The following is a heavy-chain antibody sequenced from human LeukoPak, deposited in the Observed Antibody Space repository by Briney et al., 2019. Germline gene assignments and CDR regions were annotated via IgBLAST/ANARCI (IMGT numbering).Heavy chain of an antibody. J-gene: IGHJ6*02. CDR2: ISRGGSLI. Sequence: GGSLRLSCAASGFTFSSYTMNWVRQAPGKGLEWVSSISRGGSLIYYADSVKGRFTISRDNAKNSLYLQMNSLRADDTAVYYCARDEGDRYSSYYYYGMDVWGQGTTVTVSS. V-gene: IGHV3-21*01. CDR3: ARDEGDRYSSYYYYGMDV. D-gene: IGHD2-21*01. CDR1: GFTFSSYT.